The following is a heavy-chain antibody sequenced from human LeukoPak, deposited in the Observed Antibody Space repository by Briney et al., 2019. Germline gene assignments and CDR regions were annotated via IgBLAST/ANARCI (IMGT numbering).Heavy chain of an antibody. CDR1: GGSISSSSYY. D-gene: IGHD3-22*01. CDR3: ARTVVVVIYYFDY. CDR2: IYYSGST. Sequence: PPETLSLTCTVSGGSISSSSYYWGGIRQPPGKGLEWIGSIYYSGSTYYNPSLKSRVTISVDTSKNQFSLKLSSVTAADTAVYCCARTVVVVIYYFDYWGQGTLVTVSS. V-gene: IGHV4-39*01. J-gene: IGHJ4*02.